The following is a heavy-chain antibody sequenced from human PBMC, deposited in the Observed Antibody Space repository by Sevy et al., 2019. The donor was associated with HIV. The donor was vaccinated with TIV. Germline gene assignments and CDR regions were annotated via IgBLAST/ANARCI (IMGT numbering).Heavy chain of an antibody. CDR1: GYTFTGYY. CDR2: INPNSGGT. J-gene: IGHJ4*02. V-gene: IGHV1-2*06. D-gene: IGHD6-6*01. CDR3: ARVGGSSSRIFDY. Sequence: ASVKVSCKASGYTFTGYYMHWVRQAPGQGLEWMGRINPNSGGTNYAQKFQGRVTMTRDTSISTAYMELSRLRSDDTAVYYCARVGGSSSRIFDYWGQGTWSPSPQ.